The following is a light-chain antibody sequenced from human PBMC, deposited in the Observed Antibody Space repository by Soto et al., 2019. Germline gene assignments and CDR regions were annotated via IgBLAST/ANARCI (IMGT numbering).Light chain of an antibody. J-gene: IGKJ1*01. CDR3: QQYHISPRT. CDR1: QSVSSGH. Sequence: EVVLTQSPDTLSLSPGERATLSCRASQSVSSGHLAWYQHKPGQAPRLLIYGASNRAAGISDRFSGSGSGKDFTLTISRLESEAFAVYYCQQYHISPRTFRPGTKVEI. V-gene: IGKV3-20*01. CDR2: GAS.